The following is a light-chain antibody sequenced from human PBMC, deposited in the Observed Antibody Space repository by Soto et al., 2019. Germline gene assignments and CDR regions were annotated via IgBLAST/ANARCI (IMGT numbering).Light chain of an antibody. CDR2: GAS. CDR1: QSVSSN. Sequence: EIVMTQSPATLSVSQVERSTLSFSASQSVSSNLAWYQQKPGQAPRLLIYGASTRATGIPARFSGSGSGTEFTLTISSLQSEDFAVYYCQQYNNWPPWTFGQGTKV. V-gene: IGKV3-15*01. CDR3: QQYNNWPPWT. J-gene: IGKJ1*01.